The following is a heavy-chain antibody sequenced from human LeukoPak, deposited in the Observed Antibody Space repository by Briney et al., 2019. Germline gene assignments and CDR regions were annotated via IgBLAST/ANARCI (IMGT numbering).Heavy chain of an antibody. V-gene: IGHV3-53*01. CDR1: GFTVSSNY. CDR2: IYSGGST. J-gene: IGHJ4*02. Sequence: GGSLRLSCAASGFTVSSNYMSWVRQAPGKGLEWVSVIYSGGSTYYADSVKGRFTISRDNPKNTLYLQMNSLRAEDTAVYYCARLGYCSGGSCSFDYWGQGTLVTVSS. CDR3: ARLGYCSGGSCSFDY. D-gene: IGHD2-15*01.